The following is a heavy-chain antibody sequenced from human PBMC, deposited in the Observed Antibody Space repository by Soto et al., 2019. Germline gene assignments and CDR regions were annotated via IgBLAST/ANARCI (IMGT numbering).Heavy chain of an antibody. CDR1: GFTFSRYG. D-gene: IGHD6-19*01. J-gene: IGHJ4*02. CDR2: ISYDGGEK. CDR3: AKGGGAENGWFLDH. V-gene: IGHV3-30*18. Sequence: GSLRRSCAVSGFTFSRYGMLWVRQAPGKGLEWLAVISYDGGEKNYLDAVKGRFTISRDNSKNTLYLQMNSLRPDDTELYYCAKGGGAENGWFLDHWGQGTQVTVSS.